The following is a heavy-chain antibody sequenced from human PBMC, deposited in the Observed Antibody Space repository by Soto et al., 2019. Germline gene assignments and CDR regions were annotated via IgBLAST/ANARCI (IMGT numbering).Heavy chain of an antibody. CDR1: GFTFSSYD. J-gene: IGHJ3*01. D-gene: IGHD1-26*01. CDR2: ISYDGSKK. V-gene: IGHV3-30*18. Sequence: VPLVESGGGVVQPGRSLRLSCAASGFTFSSYDIHWVRQAPGKGLEWVAVISYDGSKKYYADSVKGLFTISRDNSKNTLYLQVNSLRAEDTAVYYCAKAYSGPFDVWGQGTMVTVSS. CDR3: AKAYSGPFDV.